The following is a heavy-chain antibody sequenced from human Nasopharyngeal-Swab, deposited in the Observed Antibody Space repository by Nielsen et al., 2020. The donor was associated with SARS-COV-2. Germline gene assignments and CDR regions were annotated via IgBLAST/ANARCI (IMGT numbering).Heavy chain of an antibody. CDR3: ARSVGSFYGQGAFGI. CDR2: IRSKTYGGAP. V-gene: IGHV3-49*01. D-gene: IGHD1-26*01. J-gene: IGHJ3*02. Sequence: GESLKISCTISGFTFGDYAMSWFRRAPGKGLEWVGFIRSKTYGGAPEYAASVKGRFTISRDGAESIAYLQMNSLETEDTGVYYCARSVGSFYGQGAFGIWGQGTMVTVSS. CDR1: GFTFGDYA.